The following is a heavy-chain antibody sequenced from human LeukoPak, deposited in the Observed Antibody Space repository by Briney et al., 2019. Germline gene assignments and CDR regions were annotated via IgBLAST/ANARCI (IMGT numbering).Heavy chain of an antibody. CDR1: GLTFTNTW. CDR3: AKTTVGYSSGRYPGWPADC. CDR2: ICGSGGCT. Sequence: GGSLRLSCEASGLTFTNTWLTWVRRAPGKGLEWVSGICGSGGCTYYADSVKGRFTISRDNSKNTVYLQMNSLTADDTAVYYCAKTTVGYSSGRYPGWPADCWGQGTLVTVSS. V-gene: IGHV3-23*01. J-gene: IGHJ4*02. D-gene: IGHD6-19*01.